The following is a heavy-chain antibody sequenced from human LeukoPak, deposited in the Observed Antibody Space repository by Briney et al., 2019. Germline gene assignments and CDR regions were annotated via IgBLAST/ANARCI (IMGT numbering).Heavy chain of an antibody. CDR2: IYYSGST. D-gene: IGHD3-9*01. CDR1: GGSISSYY. CDR3: ARDKRGYDILTGYPRDYYYYGMDV. V-gene: IGHV4-30-4*08. J-gene: IGHJ6*02. Sequence: ASETLSLTCTVSGGSISSYYWSWIRQPPGKGLEWIGYIYYSGSTYYNPSLKSRVTISVDTSKNQFSLKLSSVTAADTAVYYCARDKRGYDILTGYPRDYYYYGMDVWGQGTTVTVSS.